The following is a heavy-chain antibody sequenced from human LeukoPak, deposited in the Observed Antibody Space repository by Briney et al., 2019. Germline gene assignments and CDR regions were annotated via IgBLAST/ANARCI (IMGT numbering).Heavy chain of an antibody. V-gene: IGHV5-51*01. CDR1: GYSFTSYW. CDR2: IYPGDSDT. CDR3: ARQNPGYSSSWYWFDP. Sequence: TGESLKISCKDSGYSFTSYWIGWVRQMPGKGLEWMGIIYPGDSDTRYSPSFQGQVTISADKSISTAYLQWSGLKASDTAMYYCARQNPGYSSSWYWFDPWGQGTLVTVSS. J-gene: IGHJ5*02. D-gene: IGHD6-13*01.